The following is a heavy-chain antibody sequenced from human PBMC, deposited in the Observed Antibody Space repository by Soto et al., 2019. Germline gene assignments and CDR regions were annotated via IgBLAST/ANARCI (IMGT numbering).Heavy chain of an antibody. V-gene: IGHV1-46*01. J-gene: IGHJ6*02. CDR3: ARDSSSSYYYYGMDV. D-gene: IGHD6-6*01. CDR1: GYTFTSYY. CDR2: INPSGGST. Sequence: ASVKVSCKASGYTFTSYYMHWVRQAPGQGLEWMGIINPSGGSTSYAQKFQGRVTMTRDTSTSTVYMELSSLRSEDTAVYYCARDSSSSYYYYGMDVWGQGTTATVSS.